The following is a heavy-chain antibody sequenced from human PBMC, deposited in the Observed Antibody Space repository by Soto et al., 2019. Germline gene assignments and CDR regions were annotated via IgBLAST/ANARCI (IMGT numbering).Heavy chain of an antibody. CDR3: AKPEDYASIGVYYPFDH. Sequence: EVQLLESGGGLVHPGGSLRLSCAASGFTFNTYVMSWVRQAPGKGLEWVSAISAGGSGTSYTDSVKGRFTISRDNSKNTLYLQMNSLRDEDTAIYYCAKPEDYASIGVYYPFDHWGQGTLVTVST. J-gene: IGHJ4*02. V-gene: IGHV3-23*01. CDR1: GFTFNTYV. D-gene: IGHD3-22*01. CDR2: ISAGGSGT.